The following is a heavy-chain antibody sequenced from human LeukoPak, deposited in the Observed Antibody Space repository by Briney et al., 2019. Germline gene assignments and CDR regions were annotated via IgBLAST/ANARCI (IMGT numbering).Heavy chain of an antibody. Sequence: PSQTLSLTCTVSGGSISSGSYYWSWIRQPAGKGLERIGRIYTSGSTNYNPSLKSRVTISVDTSKNQFSLKLSSVTAADTAVYYCARTPDYYGSGSSTFDYWGQGTLVTVSS. V-gene: IGHV4-61*02. CDR2: IYTSGST. CDR1: GGSISSGSYY. CDR3: ARTPDYYGSGSSTFDY. D-gene: IGHD3-10*01. J-gene: IGHJ4*02.